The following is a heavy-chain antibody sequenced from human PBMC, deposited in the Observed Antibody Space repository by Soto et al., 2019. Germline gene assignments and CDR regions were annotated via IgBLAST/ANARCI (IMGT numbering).Heavy chain of an antibody. CDR2: VNHSGST. V-gene: IGHV4-34*01. CDR1: GGSFSGYY. D-gene: IGHD2-2*01. Sequence: SETLSLTCAVYGGSFSGYYWSWIRQPPGKGLEWIGEVNHSGSTNYNPSLKSRVTISVDTSKNQFSLKLSSVTAADTAVYYCARARGYCSSTSCYSLRGYYYYMDVWGKGTTVTVSS. CDR3: ARARGYCSSTSCYSLRGYYYYMDV. J-gene: IGHJ6*03.